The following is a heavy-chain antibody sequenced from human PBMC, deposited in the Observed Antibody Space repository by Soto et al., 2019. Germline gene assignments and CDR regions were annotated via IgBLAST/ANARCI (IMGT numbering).Heavy chain of an antibody. Sequence: QVQLQESDPGLVKPSETLSLTCTVSGGSISSYYWSWIRQPPGKGLEWIGYIYYSGSTNYNPSLKSRVTISVDTSKNQFSLKLSSVTAADTAVYYCARRYGGNLDYWGQGTLVTVSS. D-gene: IGHD1-26*01. CDR3: ARRYGGNLDY. V-gene: IGHV4-59*08. CDR2: IYYSGST. CDR1: GGSISSYY. J-gene: IGHJ4*02.